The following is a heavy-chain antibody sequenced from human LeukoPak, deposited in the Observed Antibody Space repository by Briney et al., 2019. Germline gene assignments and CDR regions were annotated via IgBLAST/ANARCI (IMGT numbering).Heavy chain of an antibody. CDR3: ARAVNGRGDYGTYFDY. D-gene: IGHD4-17*01. CDR2: IYHSGST. J-gene: IGHJ4*02. V-gene: IGHV4-30-2*01. Sequence: PSETLCLTCAVSGGSISSGGYSWSWIRQPPGKGLEWIGYIYHSGSTYYNPSLKSRVTISVDRSKNQFSLKLSSVTAADTAVYYCARAVNGRGDYGTYFDYWGQGTLVTVSS. CDR1: GGSISSGGYS.